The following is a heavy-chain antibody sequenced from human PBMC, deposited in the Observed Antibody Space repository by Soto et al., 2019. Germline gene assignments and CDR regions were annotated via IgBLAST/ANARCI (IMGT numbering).Heavy chain of an antibody. J-gene: IGHJ4*02. D-gene: IGHD6-6*01. CDR3: ARSKYSISSFDY. CDR2: IYWDDDK. Sequence: SGPTLVNPTQTLTLPCTFSGFSLSTDDVGVGWIRQPPGKALDWLAVIYWDDDKRYSPSLKSRLTITKDTSKNQVLLTMTNMDPVDTATYFCARSKYSISSFDYWGQGALVTVSS. V-gene: IGHV2-5*02. CDR1: GFSLSTDDVG.